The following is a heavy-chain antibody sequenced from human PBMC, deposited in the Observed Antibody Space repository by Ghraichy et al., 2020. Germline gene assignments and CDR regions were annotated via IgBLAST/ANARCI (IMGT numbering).Heavy chain of an antibody. CDR3: ARWMGGSGVKPGPYSTHYYYGMDV. D-gene: IGHD3-10*01. J-gene: IGHJ6*02. CDR1: GFSLSTSGVG. V-gene: IGHV2-5*02. Sequence: SGPTLVKPTQTLTLTCTFSGFSLSTSGVGVGWIRQPPGKALEWLALIYWDDDKRYSPSLKSRLTITKDTSKNQVVLTMTNMDPVDTATYYCARWMGGSGVKPGPYSTHYYYGMDVWGQGTTVTVSS. CDR2: IYWDDDK.